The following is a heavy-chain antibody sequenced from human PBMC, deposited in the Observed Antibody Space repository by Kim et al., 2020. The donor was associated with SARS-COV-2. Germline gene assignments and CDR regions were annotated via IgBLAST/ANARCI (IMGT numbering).Heavy chain of an antibody. CDR3: ARAPIVVVIYYYYGMDV. CDR1: GYTFTGYY. V-gene: IGHV1-2*02. J-gene: IGHJ6*02. D-gene: IGHD3-22*01. Sequence: ASVKVSCKASGYTFTGYYMHWVRQAPGQGLEWMGWINPNSGGTNYAQKFQGRVTMTRDTSISTAYMELSRLRSDDTAVYYCARAPIVVVIYYYYGMDVWGQGTTVTVSS. CDR2: INPNSGGT.